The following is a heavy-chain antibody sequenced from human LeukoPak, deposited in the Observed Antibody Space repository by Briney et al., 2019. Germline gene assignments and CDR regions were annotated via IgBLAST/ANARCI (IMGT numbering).Heavy chain of an antibody. Sequence: PGGSLRLSCAASGFTFSSYWMRWVRQGPGKGLVWVSRISGDGSSTRYADSVKDRFTISRDNAKNTLYLQMNSLRAEDTAVYYCGRGGSPPEALGDTFDIWGQGTMVTVSS. J-gene: IGHJ3*02. CDR1: GFTFSSYW. CDR2: ISGDGSST. D-gene: IGHD1-26*01. V-gene: IGHV3-74*01. CDR3: GRGGSPPEALGDTFDI.